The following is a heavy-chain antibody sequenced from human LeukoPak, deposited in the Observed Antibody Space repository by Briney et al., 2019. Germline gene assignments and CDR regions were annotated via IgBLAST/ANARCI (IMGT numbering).Heavy chain of an antibody. CDR1: GGTFSSYA. V-gene: IGHV1-69*13. CDR2: IIPIFGTA. D-gene: IGHD3-22*01. J-gene: IGHJ4*02. CDR3: ARAQYYYDSSGYRNFDY. Sequence: SVKVFCRAAGGTFSSYAISWVRQTPGQGLEWMGGIIPIFGTANYAQKFQGRVTITADESTSTAYMELSSLRSEDTAVYYCARAQYYYDSSGYRNFDYWGQGTLVTVSS.